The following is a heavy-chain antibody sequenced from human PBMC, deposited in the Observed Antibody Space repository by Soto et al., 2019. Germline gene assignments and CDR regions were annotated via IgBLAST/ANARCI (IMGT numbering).Heavy chain of an antibody. V-gene: IGHV4-30-4*01. CDR3: ARGVTVFGLVSRFWFDP. CDR1: GGSISSRDYS. CDR2: IYNSGIT. Sequence: SETLSLTCTVFGGSISSRDYSWSWVRQSPGKGLEWIGHIYNSGITYYNPSLKSRVVISIDTSRNQFSLRLNSLTAADRAVYFCARGVTVFGLVSRFWFDPWGQGTVVTVSS. D-gene: IGHD3-3*01. J-gene: IGHJ5*02.